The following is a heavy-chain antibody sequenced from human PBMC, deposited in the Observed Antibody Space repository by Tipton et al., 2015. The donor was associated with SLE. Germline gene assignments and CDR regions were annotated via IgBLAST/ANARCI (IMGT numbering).Heavy chain of an antibody. J-gene: IGHJ4*02. Sequence: TLSLTCTVSGASISSGGFYWSWIRQPPGKGLEWIGSVYYSGSTNYNPSLRSRVTVSVDTSKNQFSLKLRSVTAADTAVYYCARLTPWGSDYWGPGMLVTVSS. CDR3: ARLTPWGSDY. D-gene: IGHD7-27*01. V-gene: IGHV4-39*07. CDR2: VYYSGST. CDR1: GASISSGGFY.